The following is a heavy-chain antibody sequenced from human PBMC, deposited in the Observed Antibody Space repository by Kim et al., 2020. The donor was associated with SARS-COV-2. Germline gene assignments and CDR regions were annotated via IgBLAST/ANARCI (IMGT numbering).Heavy chain of an antibody. Sequence: GGSLRLSCAASGFTFSSYAMHWVRQAPGKGLEWVAVISYDGSNKYYADSVKGRFTISRDNSKNTLYLQMNSLRAEDTAVYYCARGTMVRGSSYYFDYWGQGTLVTVSS. CDR3: ARGTMVRGSSYYFDY. V-gene: IGHV3-30*04. D-gene: IGHD3-10*01. J-gene: IGHJ4*02. CDR2: ISYDGSNK. CDR1: GFTFSSYA.